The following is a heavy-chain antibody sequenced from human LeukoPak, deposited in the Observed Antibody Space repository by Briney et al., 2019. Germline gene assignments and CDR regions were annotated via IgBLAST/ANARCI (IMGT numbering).Heavy chain of an antibody. J-gene: IGHJ3*02. V-gene: IGHV1-2*02. CDR1: GYTFTGYY. CDR3: ARDYGDAAAFDI. Sequence: ASVKVSCKASGYTFTGYYIHWVRQAPGQGLEWMGWINPNSGGTNYAQKFQGRVTMTRDTSISTAYMELSRLRSDDTAVYYCARDYGDAAAFDIWGQGTMVTVSS. D-gene: IGHD4-17*01. CDR2: INPNSGGT.